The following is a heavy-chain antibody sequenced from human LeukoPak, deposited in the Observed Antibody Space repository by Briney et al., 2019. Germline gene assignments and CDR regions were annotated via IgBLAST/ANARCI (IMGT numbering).Heavy chain of an antibody. CDR1: GGSINNYY. D-gene: IGHD2-15*01. Sequence: SETLSLTCTVSGGSINNYYWSWVRQPAGKGLEWIGRIYSGGSTNYNTSRKGRVTVCGDTSKNHLSLKLSSVTAADTAVYYCARGRYCSADICSGGDAFDIWGQGTMVSVSS. J-gene: IGHJ3*02. CDR2: IYSGGST. CDR3: ARGRYCSADICSGGDAFDI. V-gene: IGHV4-4*07.